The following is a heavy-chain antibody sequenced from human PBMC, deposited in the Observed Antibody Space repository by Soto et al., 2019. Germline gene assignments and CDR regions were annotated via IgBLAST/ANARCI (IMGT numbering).Heavy chain of an antibody. J-gene: IGHJ4*02. CDR2: IYHSGST. CDR3: ARAGVDCGGDCYSPFDY. V-gene: IGHV4-30-2*01. D-gene: IGHD2-21*02. CDR1: GGSISSGGYS. Sequence: SETLSLTCTVSGGSISSGGYSWSWIRQPPGKGLEWIGYIYHSGSTYYNPSLKSRVTISVDRSKNQFSLKLSSVTAADTAVYYCARAGVDCGGDCYSPFDYWGQGTLVTVSS.